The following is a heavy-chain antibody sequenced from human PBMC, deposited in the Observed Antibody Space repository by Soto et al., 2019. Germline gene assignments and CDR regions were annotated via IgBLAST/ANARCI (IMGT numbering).Heavy chain of an antibody. CDR2: ISGTTNYR. Sequence: GGSLRLSCAASGFIFGDFYMTWIRQAPGKGLGWISEISGTTNYRNYADSVKGRFTVSRENAKNTLYLEMNSLRAEDTAVYFCARDRDTYGHGFFDYWGQGALVTVSS. V-gene: IGHV3-11*05. J-gene: IGHJ4*02. D-gene: IGHD5-18*01. CDR1: GFIFGDFY. CDR3: ARDRDTYGHGFFDY.